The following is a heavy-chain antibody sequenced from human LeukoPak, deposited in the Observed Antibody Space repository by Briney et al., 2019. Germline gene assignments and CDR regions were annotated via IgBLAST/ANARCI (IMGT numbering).Heavy chain of an antibody. V-gene: IGHV1-2*06. CDR3: ARESLVSGGGRWFDP. Sequence: GASVKVSCKTSGYTFTGYFIHWVRQAPGQGLEWMGRINPNTGDADYAQNFRGRVTMTRDTSIGTAYMELSRLRFDDTAVYYYARESLVSGGGRWFDPWGQGTLVTVSS. CDR2: INPNTGDA. D-gene: IGHD2/OR15-2a*01. CDR1: GYTFTGYF. J-gene: IGHJ5*02.